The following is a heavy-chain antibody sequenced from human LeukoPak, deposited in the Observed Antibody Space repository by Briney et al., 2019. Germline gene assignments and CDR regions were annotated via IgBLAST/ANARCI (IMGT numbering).Heavy chain of an antibody. J-gene: IGHJ5*02. CDR2: IRSNPDGGTI. Sequence: GGSLRLSCAASGFTFSNAWMNWVRQAPGKGLEWVGRIRSNPDGGTIDYAAPVKGRFTLSRDDSKTTLYLQMNSLQTEDTAVYYCATDFYDSTWGQGTLVTVSS. V-gene: IGHV3-15*07. D-gene: IGHD3-22*01. CDR3: ATDFYDST. CDR1: GFTFSNAW.